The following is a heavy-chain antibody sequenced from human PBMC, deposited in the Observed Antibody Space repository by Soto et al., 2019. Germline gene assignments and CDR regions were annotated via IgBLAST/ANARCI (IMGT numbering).Heavy chain of an antibody. J-gene: IGHJ4*02. CDR1: GFTVSSNF. CDR2: IYTGGST. CDR3: ARESEDLTSNFDY. V-gene: IGHV3-53*01. Sequence: RRLSCAASGFTVSSNFMTWVRQAPGKGLEWVSVIYTGGSTYYTDSVKGRFTIPRDNAKNSLYLEMNSLRAEDTAVYYCARESEDLTSNFDYWGQGTLVTVSS.